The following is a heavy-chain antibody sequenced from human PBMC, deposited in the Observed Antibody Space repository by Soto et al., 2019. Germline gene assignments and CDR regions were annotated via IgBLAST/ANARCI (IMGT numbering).Heavy chain of an antibody. D-gene: IGHD3-3*02. Sequence: VQLVESGAEAKRPGSSVKVSCKASGGTFDNYVLNWVRQAPGQGLEWVGGIIPSSETTNYAQKFQGRLTLIADANIVYMELSSLRSDDTAIYYCARRHVSSIHFLRFDDWGQGTLVTVSS. CDR2: IIPSSETT. J-gene: IGHJ4*02. V-gene: IGHV1-69*01. CDR1: GGTFDNYV. CDR3: ARRHVSSIHFLRFDD.